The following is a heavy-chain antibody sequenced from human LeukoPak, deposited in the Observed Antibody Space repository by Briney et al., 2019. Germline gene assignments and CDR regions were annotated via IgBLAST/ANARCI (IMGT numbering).Heavy chain of an antibody. CDR1: GFTFSSYG. J-gene: IGHJ4*02. Sequence: PGGSLRLSCAASGFTFSSYGMHWVRQAPGKGLEWVAFIRYDGSNKYYADSVKGRFTISRDNSKNTLYLQMNSLRAEDTAVYYCAKDHESSGYLGSLDYWGQGTLVTVSS. CDR3: AKDHESSGYLGSLDY. V-gene: IGHV3-30*02. D-gene: IGHD3-22*01. CDR2: IRYDGSNK.